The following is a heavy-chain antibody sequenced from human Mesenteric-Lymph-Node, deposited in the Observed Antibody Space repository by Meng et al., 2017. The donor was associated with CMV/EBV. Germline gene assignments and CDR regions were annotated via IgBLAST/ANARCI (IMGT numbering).Heavy chain of an antibody. V-gene: IGHV1-69*06. J-gene: IGHJ4*02. D-gene: IGHD2-15*01. CDR1: GGTCSSFT. CDR3: AREGARGPKNPFDY. CDR2: SNPLFGRA. Sequence: NAAGGTCSSFTFSWVRQAQRQGPEWRGGSNPLFGRANDAQKFRGRVTITEESSTSKVYVELRSLRSEDTAVYYWAREGARGPKNPFDYWGQGTLVTVSS.